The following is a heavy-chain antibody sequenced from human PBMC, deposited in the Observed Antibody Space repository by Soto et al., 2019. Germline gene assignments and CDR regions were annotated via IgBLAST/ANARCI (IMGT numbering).Heavy chain of an antibody. CDR1: GGTFSSYA. CDR2: IIPIFGTA. J-gene: IGHJ6*02. V-gene: IGHV1-69*01. Sequence: QVQLVQSGAEVKKPGSSVKVSCKASGGTFSSYAISWVRQAPGQGLEWMGGIIPIFGTANYAQKFQGRVTSTADESTSTANMELSSLRSEDTAVYYCARDYSSSEFGLYYYGMDVWGQGTTVTVSS. CDR3: ARDYSSSEFGLYYYGMDV. D-gene: IGHD6-6*01.